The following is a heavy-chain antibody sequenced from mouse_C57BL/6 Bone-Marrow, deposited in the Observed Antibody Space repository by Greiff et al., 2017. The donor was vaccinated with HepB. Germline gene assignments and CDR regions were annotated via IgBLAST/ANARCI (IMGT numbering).Heavy chain of an antibody. CDR1: GYTFTSYW. CDR3: AREDDYGAWFAY. Sequence: QVHVKQSGAELVKPGASVKMSCKASGYTFTSYWITWVKQRPGQGLEWIGDIYPGSGSTNYNEKFKSKATLTVDTSSSTAYMQLSSLTSEDSAVYYCAREDDYGAWFAYWGQGTLVTVSA. CDR2: IYPGSGST. J-gene: IGHJ3*01. D-gene: IGHD2-4*01. V-gene: IGHV1-55*01.